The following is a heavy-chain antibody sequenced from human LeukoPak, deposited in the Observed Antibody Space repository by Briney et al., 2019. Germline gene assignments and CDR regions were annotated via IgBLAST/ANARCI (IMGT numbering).Heavy chain of an antibody. D-gene: IGHD4-11*01. CDR3: ARLSLYSSGPTS. CDR1: GFTPSSYT. V-gene: IGHV3-30*04. J-gene: IGHJ5*02. Sequence: GGSLRLSCAASGFTPSSYTMHWVRQAPGKGLECVAVMSYDGSNKYYADSVKGRFTISRDNSKNTLSLQMNSLRAEDTAVYYCARLSLYSSGPTSWGQGTLVTVSS. CDR2: MSYDGSNK.